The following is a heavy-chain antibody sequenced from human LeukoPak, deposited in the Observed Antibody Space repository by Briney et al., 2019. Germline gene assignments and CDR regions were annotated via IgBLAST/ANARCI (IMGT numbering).Heavy chain of an antibody. CDR3: ARGGYDSSGYYFSLLYDY. J-gene: IGHJ4*02. V-gene: IGHV4-59*01. CDR2: IYYSGST. Sequence: SETLSLTCTVSGGSISSYYWSWIRQPPGKGLEWIGYIYYSGSTNYNPSLKSRVTISVYTSKNQFSLKLSSVTAADTAVYYCARGGYDSSGYYFSLLYDYWGQGTLVTVSS. CDR1: GGSISSYY. D-gene: IGHD3-22*01.